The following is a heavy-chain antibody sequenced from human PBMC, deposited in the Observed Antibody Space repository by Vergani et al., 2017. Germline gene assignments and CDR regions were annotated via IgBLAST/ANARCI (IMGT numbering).Heavy chain of an antibody. CDR1: GDSISSHNC. Sequence: QVQLQESGPGLVKPPGTLSLTCAVSGDSISSHNCWTWVRQPPGRGLERNGEICHSKDTKYSPSLKSRVTVSVDESRDLFSLRLNAVTAADTAVYYCATIGYRRWGYYFDYWGQGILVTGSS. CDR3: ATIGYRRWGYYFDY. CDR2: ICHSKDT. D-gene: IGHD2-2*02. J-gene: IGHJ4*01. V-gene: IGHV4-4*03.